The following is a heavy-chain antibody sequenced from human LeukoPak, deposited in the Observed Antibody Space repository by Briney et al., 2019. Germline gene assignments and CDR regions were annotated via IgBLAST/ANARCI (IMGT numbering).Heavy chain of an antibody. CDR1: GFTFSSYA. CDR3: ARNPFNRFDAFDI. CDR2: ISYDGSNK. D-gene: IGHD3-16*02. Sequence: GGSLRLSCAASGFTFSSYAMHWVRQAPGKGLGWVAVISYDGSNKYYADSVKGRFTISRDNSKNTLYLQMNSLRAEDTAVYYCARNPFNRFDAFDIWGQGTMVTVSS. V-gene: IGHV3-30*04. J-gene: IGHJ3*02.